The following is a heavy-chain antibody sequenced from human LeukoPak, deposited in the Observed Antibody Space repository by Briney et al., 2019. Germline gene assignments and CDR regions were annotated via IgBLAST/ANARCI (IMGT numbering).Heavy chain of an antibody. CDR1: GFTFSSYA. J-gene: IGHJ4*02. Sequence: GGSLRLSCAASGFTFSSYAMSWVRQAPGEGLEWVSAISGSGGSTYYADSVKGRFTISRDNSKNTLYLQMNSLRAEDTAVYYCAKTPLRYCSGGSCYSSLYFDYWGQGTLVTVSS. CDR2: ISGSGGST. D-gene: IGHD2-15*01. CDR3: AKTPLRYCSGGSCYSSLYFDY. V-gene: IGHV3-23*01.